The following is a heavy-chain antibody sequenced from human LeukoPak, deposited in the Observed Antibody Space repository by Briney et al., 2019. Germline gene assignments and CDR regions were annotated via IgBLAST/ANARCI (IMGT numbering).Heavy chain of an antibody. CDR1: GFPFNGYN. J-gene: IGHJ4*02. Sequence: GGSLRLSCAAPGFPFNGYNIHWIRQAPGKGLQWVSFIRNDEAEIHYADFAKGRFPVSRDRSENSVFLQMNSLRPDDTAVYYCAKDGGRYRFDYWGQGTMVTVSS. CDR3: AKDGGRYRFDY. CDR2: IRNDEAEI. V-gene: IGHV3-30*02. D-gene: IGHD3-16*02.